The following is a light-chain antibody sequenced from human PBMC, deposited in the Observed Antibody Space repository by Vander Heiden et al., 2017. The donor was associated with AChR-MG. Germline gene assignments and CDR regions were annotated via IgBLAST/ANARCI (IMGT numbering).Light chain of an antibody. Sequence: QSALTQPASVSGSPGQSITISCTGTSSDVGAYNYVSWYQQHPGKAPKLIIDEVSSRPSGVSNRFSGSKSGNTASLTISGLQAEDETDYYCSSFTSSSTWVFGGGTKLTVL. CDR3: SSFTSSSTWV. CDR2: EVS. J-gene: IGLJ3*02. CDR1: SSDVGAYNY. V-gene: IGLV2-14*01.